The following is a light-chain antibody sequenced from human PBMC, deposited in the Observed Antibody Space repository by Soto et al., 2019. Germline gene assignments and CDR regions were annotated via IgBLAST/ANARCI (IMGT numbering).Light chain of an antibody. CDR1: QSISVH. J-gene: IGKJ2*01. CDR2: AAS. V-gene: IGKV1-39*01. CDR3: QQSYITPYT. Sequence: DIPMTQSPSSLSASVGDTVTITCRARQSISVHLNWYQQKPGKVPKLLIYAASNLQSGVPSSFSGSGSETDFALTISSLQPEDFATYYCQQSYITPYTFGQGTKLQIK.